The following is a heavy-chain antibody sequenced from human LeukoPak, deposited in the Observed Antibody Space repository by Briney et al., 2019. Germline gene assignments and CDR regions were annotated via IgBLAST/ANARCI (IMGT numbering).Heavy chain of an antibody. CDR1: GYTFTSYA. J-gene: IGHJ3*02. Sequence: ASVKVSCKASGYTFTSYAMRWVRQAPGQRLEWMGWINAGNGNTKYSQEFQGRVTITRDTSASTAYMELSSLRSEDMAVYYCARGGYSSSWDDAFDIWGQGTMVTVSS. V-gene: IGHV1-3*03. D-gene: IGHD6-13*01. CDR2: INAGNGNT. CDR3: ARGGYSSSWDDAFDI.